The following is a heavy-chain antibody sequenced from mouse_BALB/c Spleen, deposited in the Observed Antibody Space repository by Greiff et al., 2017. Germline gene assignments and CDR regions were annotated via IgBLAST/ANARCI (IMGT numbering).Heavy chain of an antibody. CDR3: AGSTLDAMDY. D-gene: IGHD2-1*01. V-gene: IGHV1S81*02. CDR2: INPSNGRT. CDR1: GYTFTSYW. J-gene: IGHJ4*01. Sequence: VQLQQPGAELVKPGASVKLSCKASGYTFTSYWMHWVKQRPGLGLEWIGEINPSNGRTNYNEKFKSKATLTVDKSSSTAYMQLSSLTSEDSAVYYCAGSTLDAMDYWGQGTSVTVSS.